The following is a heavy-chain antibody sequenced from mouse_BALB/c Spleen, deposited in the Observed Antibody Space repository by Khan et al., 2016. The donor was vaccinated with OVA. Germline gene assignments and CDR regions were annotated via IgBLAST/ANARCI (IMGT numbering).Heavy chain of an antibody. D-gene: IGHD1-1*01. CDR2: INPYKDGP. Sequence: VQLQQSGPELVKPGASVKMSCKASGYTFTNYVLHWVKQKPGQGLEWIGYINPYKDGPKYTAKFTGKATRTSDKSSSTAYMELSSLTSEDSAVYYCARYASSPYYAMDYWGQGTSVTVSS. V-gene: IGHV1S136*01. CDR3: ARYASSPYYAMDY. CDR1: GYTFTNYV. J-gene: IGHJ4*01.